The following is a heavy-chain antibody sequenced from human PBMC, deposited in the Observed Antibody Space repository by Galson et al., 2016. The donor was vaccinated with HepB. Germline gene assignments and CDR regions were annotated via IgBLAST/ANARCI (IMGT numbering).Heavy chain of an antibody. J-gene: IGHJ6*02. V-gene: IGHV7-4-1*02. Sequence: SVKVSCKASGYTFSNYAINWVRQAPGQGLEWMGWINTNTGNPTYAQGFTGRFVLSSGTSVNTAFLQINSLKTEDTAVYYCARDYGLRTMGYYGMYVWGQGTTVTVSS. CDR3: ARDYGLRTMGYYGMYV. D-gene: IGHD3-16*01. CDR2: INTNTGNP. CDR1: GYTFSNYA.